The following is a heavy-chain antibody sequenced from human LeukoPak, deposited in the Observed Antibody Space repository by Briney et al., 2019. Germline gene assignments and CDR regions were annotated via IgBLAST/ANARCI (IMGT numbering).Heavy chain of an antibody. Sequence: PSETPSLTCTVSGGSISSSSYYWGWIRQPPGKGLEWIGSIYYSGSTYYNPSLKSRVTVSVDTSKNQFSLKLSSVTAADTAVYYCARQGITIFGPFDPWGQGTLVTVSS. D-gene: IGHD3-3*01. CDR2: IYYSGST. CDR3: ARQGITIFGPFDP. CDR1: GGSISSSSYY. V-gene: IGHV4-39*01. J-gene: IGHJ5*02.